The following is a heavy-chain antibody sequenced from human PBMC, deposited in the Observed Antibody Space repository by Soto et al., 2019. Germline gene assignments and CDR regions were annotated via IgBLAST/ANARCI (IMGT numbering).Heavy chain of an antibody. J-gene: IGHJ6*03. V-gene: IGHV4-34*01. Sequence: SETLSLTCAVYGGSFSGYYWSWIRQPPGKGLEWIGEINHSGSTNYNPSLKSRVTISVDTSKNQFSLKLSSVTAADTAVYYCARGLYYYGSGSYGLFDYYYYYMDVWGKGTTVTVS. CDR3: ARGLYYYGSGSYGLFDYYYYYMDV. CDR2: INHSGST. CDR1: GGSFSGYY. D-gene: IGHD3-10*01.